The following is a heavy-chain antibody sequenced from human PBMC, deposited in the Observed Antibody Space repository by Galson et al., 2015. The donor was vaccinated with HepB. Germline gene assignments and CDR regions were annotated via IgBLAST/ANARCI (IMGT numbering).Heavy chain of an antibody. D-gene: IGHD7-27*01. Sequence: SLRLSCAASGFTFSNYNMNWVRQAPEKGLEWISYISIRSDNIGYADSVKGRFTISRDNAKNSLYLQMSSLRVEDTAVYYCVRDGKWGLDYWGQGSLVTVSS. J-gene: IGHJ4*02. CDR1: GFTFSNYN. V-gene: IGHV3-48*04. CDR3: VRDGKWGLDY. CDR2: ISIRSDNI.